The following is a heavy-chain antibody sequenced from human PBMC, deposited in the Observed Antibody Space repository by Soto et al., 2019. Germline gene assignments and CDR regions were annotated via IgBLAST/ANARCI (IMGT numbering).Heavy chain of an antibody. D-gene: IGHD6-13*01. J-gene: IGHJ4*02. Sequence: LSLTCAVYGGSFSGHYWIWIRQPPGKGLEWIGEINQGGTTNYNPSLKSRVTMSVDTSKNQFSLKLSSVTAADTAVYYCARGVTGYSSSWYAYWGQGTLVTVSS. CDR1: GGSFSGHY. CDR3: ARGVTGYSSSWYAY. V-gene: IGHV4-34*01. CDR2: INQGGTT.